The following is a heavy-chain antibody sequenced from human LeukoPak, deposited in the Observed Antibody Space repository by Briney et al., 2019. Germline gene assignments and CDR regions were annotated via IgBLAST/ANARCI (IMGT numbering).Heavy chain of an antibody. V-gene: IGHV3-23*01. D-gene: IGHD6-19*01. CDR2: ISGSGGST. J-gene: IGHJ4*02. CDR3: ARDFRGGWPLGPFDY. CDR1: EFSFSVDA. Sequence: PGGSLRLSCAASEFSFSVDAMHWVRQAPGKGLEWLSAISGSGGSTDYADSVKGRFTISRDNSKNTLYLQMNNLRAEDTAVYYCARDFRGGWPLGPFDYWGQGTLVIVSS.